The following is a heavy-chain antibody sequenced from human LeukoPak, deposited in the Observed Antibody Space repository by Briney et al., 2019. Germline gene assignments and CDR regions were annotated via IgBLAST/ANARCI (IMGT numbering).Heavy chain of an antibody. CDR3: ARDLKQLEPEYFDY. Sequence: ASVKVSCKASGYTFTSYDINWVRQATGQGLEWMGWINPNSGGTNYAQKFQGRVTMTRDTSISTAYMELSRLRSDDTAVYYCARDLKQLEPEYFDYWGQGTLVTVSS. J-gene: IGHJ4*02. CDR1: GYTFTSYD. D-gene: IGHD6-6*01. CDR2: INPNSGGT. V-gene: IGHV1-2*02.